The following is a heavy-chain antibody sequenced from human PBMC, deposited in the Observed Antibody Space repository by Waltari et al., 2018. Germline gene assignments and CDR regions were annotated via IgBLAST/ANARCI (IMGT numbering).Heavy chain of an antibody. CDR3: AKGITIFGVVPNAFDI. CDR1: GFTFSSYA. CDR2: ISGSGGST. Sequence: EVQLVESGGGLVQPGGSLRLSCAASGFTFSSYAMSWVRQAPGKGLEWVSAISGSGGSTYYADSVKGRFTISRDNSKNTLYLQMNSLRAEDTAVYYCAKGITIFGVVPNAFDIWGQGTMVTVSS. V-gene: IGHV3-23*04. D-gene: IGHD3-3*01. J-gene: IGHJ3*02.